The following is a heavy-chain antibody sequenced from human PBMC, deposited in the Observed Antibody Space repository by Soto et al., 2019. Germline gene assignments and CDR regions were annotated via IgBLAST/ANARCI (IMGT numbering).Heavy chain of an antibody. J-gene: IGHJ3*02. CDR3: AGGRIAVAGSENDAFDI. Sequence: GGSLRLSCAASGFTFSSYDMHWVRQATGKGLEWVSAIGTAGDTYYPGSVKGRFTISRENAKNSLYLQMNSLGAGDTAVYYCAGGRIAVAGSENDAFDIWGQGTMVTVSS. CDR1: GFTFSSYD. D-gene: IGHD6-19*01. CDR2: IGTAGDT. V-gene: IGHV3-13*01.